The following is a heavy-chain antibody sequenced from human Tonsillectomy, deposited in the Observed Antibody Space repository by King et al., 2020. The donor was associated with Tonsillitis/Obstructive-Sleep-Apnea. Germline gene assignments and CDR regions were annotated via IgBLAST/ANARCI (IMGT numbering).Heavy chain of an antibody. CDR2: ISYDGSNT. D-gene: IGHD6-19*01. V-gene: IGHV3-30*18. CDR1: GFTFSSYG. J-gene: IGHJ4*02. CDR3: AKAHTSGPIGGDFDC. Sequence: VQLVESGGGVVQPGRSLRLSCAASGFTFSSYGMHWVRQAPGTGLEWVAVISYDGSNTFYADSVKGRFTISRDTSKNTLYLQMNSLRAEDTAVYYCAKAHTSGPIGGDFDCWGQGSLVTVSS.